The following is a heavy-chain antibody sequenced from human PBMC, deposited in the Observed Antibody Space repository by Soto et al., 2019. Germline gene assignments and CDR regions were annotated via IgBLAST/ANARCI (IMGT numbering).Heavy chain of an antibody. CDR2: ISSSGSTI. J-gene: IGHJ4*02. V-gene: IGHV3-48*03. CDR3: AREVIAAAALFDY. Sequence: GGSLRLSCAASGFTFSSYEMNWVRQAQGKGLEWVSYISSSGSTIYYADSVKGRFTISRENAKNSLYLQMNSLRAEDTAVYYCAREVIAAAALFDYWGQGTLVTVSS. D-gene: IGHD6-13*01. CDR1: GFTFSSYE.